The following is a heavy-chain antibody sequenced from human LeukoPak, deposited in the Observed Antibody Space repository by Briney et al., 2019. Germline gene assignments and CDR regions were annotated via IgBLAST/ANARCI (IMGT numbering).Heavy chain of an antibody. V-gene: IGHV1-46*01. CDR2: INPSGGST. Sequence: ASVKVSCKASGYTFTSYYMHWVRQAPGQGLEWMGIINPSGGSTSYAQKFQGRVTMTRDTSTSTVYMELSSLRSEDTAVYYCSRSGNHGDFDYWGQGTLVTVSS. CDR3: SRSGNHGDFDY. D-gene: IGHD3-10*01. J-gene: IGHJ4*02. CDR1: GYTFTSYY.